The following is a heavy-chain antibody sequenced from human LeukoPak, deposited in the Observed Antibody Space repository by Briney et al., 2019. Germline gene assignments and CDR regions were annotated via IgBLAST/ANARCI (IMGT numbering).Heavy chain of an antibody. J-gene: IGHJ4*02. Sequence: KPSETLSLTCTVSGGSISSYYWSWIRQPPGKGLEWIGYIYYSGNSNYNPSLKSRVTISAGTSKNEFSLKLSSVTAADTAIYYCATRSTGVAATFDSWGQGALVTVSS. CDR1: GGSISSYY. CDR3: ATRSTGVAATFDS. V-gene: IGHV4-59*01. D-gene: IGHD2-15*01. CDR2: IYYSGNS.